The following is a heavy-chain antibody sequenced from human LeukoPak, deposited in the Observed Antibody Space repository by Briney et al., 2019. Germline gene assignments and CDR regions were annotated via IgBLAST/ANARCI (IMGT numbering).Heavy chain of an antibody. CDR3: ARAYSERYGLGYYYMDL. CDR1: GFSFSSYA. Sequence: GGSLRLSCAASGFSFSSYAMHWVRQAPGKGLEWVAVISYDGSNKYYADSVKGRFTISRDNSKNTLYLQMNSLRVEDTAVYYCARAYSERYGLGYYYMDLWGKGTTVTVSS. D-gene: IGHD1-26*01. CDR2: ISYDGSNK. V-gene: IGHV3-30*04. J-gene: IGHJ6*03.